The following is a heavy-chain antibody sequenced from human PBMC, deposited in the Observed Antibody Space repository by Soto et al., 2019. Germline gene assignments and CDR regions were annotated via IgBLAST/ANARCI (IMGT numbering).Heavy chain of an antibody. CDR1: GLPFTSYS. J-gene: IGHJ4*01. Sequence: EVQFLESGGGLVQPGGSLRLSCSVSGLPFTSYSMSWVRQPPGKGLEWVSDISNIGVTTNYADSVKGRFTVSRDDSKNTVYLQMNSLRAEDTAVYYCSKGSAASGWLTHDYWGHGTLVTVSS. D-gene: IGHD3-10*01. CDR3: SKGSAASGWLTHDY. V-gene: IGHV3-23*01. CDR2: ISNIGVTT.